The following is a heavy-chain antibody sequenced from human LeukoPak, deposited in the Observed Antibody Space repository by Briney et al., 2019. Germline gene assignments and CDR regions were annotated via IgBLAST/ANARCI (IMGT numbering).Heavy chain of an antibody. D-gene: IGHD3-3*01. CDR2: IYYSGST. CDR1: GGSISSSSYY. CDR3: ARVSRVTTPQREYMDV. Sequence: PSETLSLTCTVSGGSISSSSYYWGWIRQPPGKGLEWIGSIYYSGSTNYNPSLKSRVTISVDTSKNQFSLKLSSVTAADTAVYYCARVSRVTTPQREYMDVWGKGTTVTVSS. J-gene: IGHJ6*03. V-gene: IGHV4-39*07.